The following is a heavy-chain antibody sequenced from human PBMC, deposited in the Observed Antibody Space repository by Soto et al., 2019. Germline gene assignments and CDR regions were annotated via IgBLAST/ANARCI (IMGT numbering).Heavy chain of an antibody. Sequence: ASVKVSCKASGYTFTSYGISWVRQAPGQGLEWMGWISAYNGNTNYAQKLQGRVTMTTDTSTSTAYMELRSLRSDDMAVYYCARDQVVVVPAANTYYYYYYGMDVWGQGTTVTVSS. D-gene: IGHD2-2*01. J-gene: IGHJ6*02. V-gene: IGHV1-18*03. CDR1: GYTFTSYG. CDR3: ARDQVVVVPAANTYYYYYYGMDV. CDR2: ISAYNGNT.